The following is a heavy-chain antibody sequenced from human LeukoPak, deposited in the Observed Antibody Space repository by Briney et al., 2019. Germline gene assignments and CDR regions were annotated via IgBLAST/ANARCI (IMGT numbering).Heavy chain of an antibody. CDR2: IDPVGNT. CDR1: GFTFSSYD. Sequence: QPGGSLRLYCVASGFTFSSYDMHWVRQGTGKGLEWILAIDPVGNTWYSDSVRGRFTISRENAKSSLFLQMNSLRAADTAVYYCVREPAYTGTWWYPDLWGRGTLVTVSS. CDR3: VREPAYTGTWWYPDL. D-gene: IGHD2-15*01. J-gene: IGHJ2*01. V-gene: IGHV3-13*01.